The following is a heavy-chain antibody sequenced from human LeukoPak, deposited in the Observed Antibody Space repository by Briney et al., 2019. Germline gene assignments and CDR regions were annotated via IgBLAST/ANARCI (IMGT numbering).Heavy chain of an antibody. Sequence: SGESLRLSCAASGFTFSRYTIHWVRQTTGRGLKWVSSISGTRNFIFYAESLKGRFTISRDNANNSVYLQMDTLRAEDTAVYYCARVINGYIDYWGQGTLVTVSS. CDR2: ISGTRNFI. D-gene: IGHD2-8*01. CDR3: ARVINGYIDY. CDR1: GFTFSRYT. J-gene: IGHJ4*02. V-gene: IGHV3-21*06.